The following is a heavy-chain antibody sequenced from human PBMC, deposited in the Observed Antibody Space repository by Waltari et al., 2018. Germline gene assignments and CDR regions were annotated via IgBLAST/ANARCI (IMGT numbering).Heavy chain of an antibody. V-gene: IGHV3-21*01. CDR2: ISSSSSYI. CDR1: GFTFSSYS. Sequence: EVQLVESGGGLVKPGGSLRLSCAASGFTFSSYSMNWVRQAPGKGLEWVSSISSSSSYIYYADSVKGRFTISRDNAKNSLYLQMNSLRAEDTAVYYCARSSRVVASAGAFDIWGQGTMVTVSS. CDR3: ARSSRVVASAGAFDI. J-gene: IGHJ3*02. D-gene: IGHD2-21*01.